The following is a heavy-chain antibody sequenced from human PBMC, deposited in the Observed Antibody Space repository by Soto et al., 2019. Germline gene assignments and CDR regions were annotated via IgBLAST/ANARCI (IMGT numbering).Heavy chain of an antibody. V-gene: IGHV1-3*01. CDR3: ARGLGINYCDY. CDR1: GYTFTSYA. D-gene: IGHD1-26*01. CDR2: INAGNGNT. J-gene: IGHJ4*02. Sequence: QVQLVQSGAEVKKPGASVKVSCKASGYTFTSYAMHWVRQAPGQRLEWMRWINAGNGNTKYSQKFQGRVTITRDTPAGTAYMGLSSLRSEDTAVYYWARGLGINYCDYWGQGTLVTASS.